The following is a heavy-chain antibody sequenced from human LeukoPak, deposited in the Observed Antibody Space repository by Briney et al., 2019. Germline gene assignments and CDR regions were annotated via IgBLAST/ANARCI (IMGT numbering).Heavy chain of an antibody. Sequence: GGSLRLSCAASGFTLSDYYMSWIRQAPGKGLEWVSYISSSGSTIYYADSVKGRFTISRDNAKNSLYLQMNSLRAEDTAVYYCAREVLRYFDWSHDAFDIWGQGTMVTVSS. CDR2: ISSSGSTI. V-gene: IGHV3-11*01. J-gene: IGHJ3*02. D-gene: IGHD3-9*01. CDR3: AREVLRYFDWSHDAFDI. CDR1: GFTLSDYY.